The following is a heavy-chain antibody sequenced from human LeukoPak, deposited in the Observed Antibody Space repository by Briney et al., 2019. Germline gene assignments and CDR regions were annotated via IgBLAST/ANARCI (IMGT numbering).Heavy chain of an antibody. Sequence: FLLLSCAATQTSFRISAITRLRHHLLQHLFYVPLNSASGGSTSYADSVRGRFTISRDNSKNTLYVQMNSLRVEDTAVYYCAKDQRWESPHYLDSWGQGTLVTVSS. J-gene: IGHJ4*02. D-gene: IGHD1-26*01. CDR3: AKDQRWESPHYLDS. V-gene: IGHV3-23*01. CDR1: QTSFRISA. CDR2: NSASGGST.